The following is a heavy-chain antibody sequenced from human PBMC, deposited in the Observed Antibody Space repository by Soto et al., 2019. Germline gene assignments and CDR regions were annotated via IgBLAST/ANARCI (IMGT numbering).Heavy chain of an antibody. J-gene: IGHJ4*02. V-gene: IGHV3-21*01. CDR3: ARDGGWLQLPAFFDH. D-gene: IGHD5-12*01. CDR1: GFTFSSYS. CDR2: ISSSSSYI. Sequence: PGGSLRLSCAASGFTFSSYSMNWVRQAPGKGLEWVSSISSSSSYIYYADSVKGRFTISRDNAKNSLYLQMNSLRAEDTAVYYCARDGGWLQLPAFFDHWGQGTLVTVSS.